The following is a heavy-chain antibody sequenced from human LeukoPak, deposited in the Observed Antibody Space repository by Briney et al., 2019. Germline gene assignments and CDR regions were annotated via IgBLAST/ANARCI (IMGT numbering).Heavy chain of an antibody. CDR3: ARDSNRVAPPSRGDY. D-gene: IGHD5-12*01. CDR1: GFTFSSYA. V-gene: IGHV3-30-3*01. J-gene: IGHJ4*02. Sequence: PGGSLRLSCAASGFTFSSYAMHWVRQAPGKGLEWVAVISYDGSNKYYADSVKGRFTISRDNAKNSLYLQMNSLRAEDTAVYYCARDSNRVAPPSRGDYWGQGTLVTVSS. CDR2: ISYDGSNK.